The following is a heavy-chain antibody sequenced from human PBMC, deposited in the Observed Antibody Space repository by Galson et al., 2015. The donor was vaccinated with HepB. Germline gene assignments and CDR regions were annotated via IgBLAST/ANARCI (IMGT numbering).Heavy chain of an antibody. D-gene: IGHD6-13*01. J-gene: IGHJ2*01. CDR2: IYSGGST. CDR3: ASDVYSSRWYVRYFDL. V-gene: IGHV3-66*01. CDR1: GFTVSSNY. Sequence: SLRLSCAASGFTVSSNYISWVRQAPGKGLEWVSVIYSGGSTYYAEPVNGRLTIARDNSKNTLYLHMNSLRAEDTAVYYCASDVYSSRWYVRYFDLWGRGTLVTVSS.